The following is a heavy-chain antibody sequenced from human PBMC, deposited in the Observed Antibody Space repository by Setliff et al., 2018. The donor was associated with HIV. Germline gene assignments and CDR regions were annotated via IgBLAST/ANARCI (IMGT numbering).Heavy chain of an antibody. CDR2: ISVFNGDT. Sequence: ASVKVSCKASGYTFINYGISWVRQAPGQGLEWMGWISVFNGDTTYAQNLQGRFTMTSDTSTTTAYMELRNLRSDDTAVYYCARDGEIGPDFWGQGTLVTVSS. CDR3: ARDGEIGPDF. J-gene: IGHJ4*02. V-gene: IGHV1-18*01. CDR1: GYTFINYG. D-gene: IGHD3-3*01.